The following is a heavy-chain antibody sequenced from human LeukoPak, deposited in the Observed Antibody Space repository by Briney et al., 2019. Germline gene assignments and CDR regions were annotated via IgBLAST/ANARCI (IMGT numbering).Heavy chain of an antibody. CDR2: INPNSGGT. J-gene: IGHJ4*02. D-gene: IGHD3-9*01. CDR3: AREDILTGYLDY. V-gene: IGHV1-2*02. Sequence: ASVKVSCKASGYTFTCYYMHWVRQAPGQGLEWMGWINPNSGGTNYAQKFQGRVTMTRDTSISTAYMELSRLRSDDTAVYYCAREDILTGYLDYWGQGTLVTVSS. CDR1: GYTFTCYY.